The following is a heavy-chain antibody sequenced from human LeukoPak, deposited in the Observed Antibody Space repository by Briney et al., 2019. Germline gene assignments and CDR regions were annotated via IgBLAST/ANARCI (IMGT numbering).Heavy chain of an antibody. CDR3: AREGILWFGELLPLVDI. V-gene: IGHV3-30*02. J-gene: IGHJ3*02. D-gene: IGHD3-10*01. CDR1: GFTFSSYG. CDR2: IRYDGSNK. Sequence: GGSLRLSCAASGFTFSSYGMDWVRQAPGKGLEWVAFIRYDGSNKYYADSVKGRFTISRDNSKNTLYLQMNSLRAEDTAVYYCAREGILWFGELLPLVDIWGQGTMVTVSS.